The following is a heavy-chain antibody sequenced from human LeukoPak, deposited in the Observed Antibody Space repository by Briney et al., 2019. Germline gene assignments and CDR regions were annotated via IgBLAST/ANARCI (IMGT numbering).Heavy chain of an antibody. V-gene: IGHV3-9*01. CDR2: ISWNNNYI. Sequence: GGSLRLSCAASGFTFDDYAMHWVRHAPGKGLEWVSGISWNNNYIGYADSVKGRFTISRDNARNSLYLQMNSLRGEDTALYYCAKGGIHRGYYYYYMDVWGKGTTVTISS. D-gene: IGHD6-13*01. CDR3: AKGGIHRGYYYYYMDV. J-gene: IGHJ6*03. CDR1: GFTFDDYA.